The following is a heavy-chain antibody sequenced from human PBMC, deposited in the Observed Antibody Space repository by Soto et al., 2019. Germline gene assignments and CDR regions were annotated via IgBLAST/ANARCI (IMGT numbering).Heavy chain of an antibody. J-gene: IGHJ4*02. CDR1: GGSFSCHY. V-gene: IGHV4-34*01. CDR2: INHSGRT. Sequence: SETLSLTCVVSGGSFSCHYWRWIRQPPGKGLEWIGEINHSGRTNYNPSLKGRITMSVDTSKNQFSLKLRSMTAADTAVYYCARTTYYFETSGYSPFDYWGQGTPVTVSS. D-gene: IGHD3-22*01. CDR3: ARTTYYFETSGYSPFDY.